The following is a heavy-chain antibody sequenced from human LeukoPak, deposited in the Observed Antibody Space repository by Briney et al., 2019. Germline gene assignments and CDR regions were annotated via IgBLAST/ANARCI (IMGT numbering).Heavy chain of an antibody. CDR2: INPSGGST. V-gene: IGHV1-46*01. J-gene: IGHJ4*02. CDR3: ARGGHLMPGTTSDLLATFDY. CDR1: GYTFTSYY. Sequence: ASVKVSCTASGYTFTSYYMHWVRQAPGQGLEWMGLINPSGGSTSYAQKFQGRVTMTRDTSTSTVYMELSSLRSEDTAVYYCARGGHLMPGTTSDLLATFDYWGQGTLVTVSS. D-gene: IGHD1-1*01.